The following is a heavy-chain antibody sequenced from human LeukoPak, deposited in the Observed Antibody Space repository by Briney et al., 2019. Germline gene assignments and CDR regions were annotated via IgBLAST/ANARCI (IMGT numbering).Heavy chain of an antibody. J-gene: IGHJ6*03. D-gene: IGHD2-2*02. CDR3: ASGPFVVPAAIDYYYMDV. Sequence: PSETLSLTCTVSGGSISSYYWSWIRQPPGKGLEWIGYIYYSGSTNYNPSLKSRVTISVDTSKNQFSLKLSSVTAADTAVYYCASGPFVVPAAIDYYYMDVWGKGTTVTVSS. CDR2: IYYSGST. CDR1: GGSISSYY. V-gene: IGHV4-59*01.